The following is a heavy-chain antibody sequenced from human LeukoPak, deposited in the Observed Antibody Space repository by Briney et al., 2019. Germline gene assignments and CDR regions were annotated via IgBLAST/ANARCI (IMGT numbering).Heavy chain of an antibody. Sequence: GASVKVSCKASGGTFSSYAISWVRQAPGQGLEWMGRIIPILGIANYAQKFQGRVTITADKSTSTAYMELSSLRSEDTAVYYCARDPSLVGDRVDYWGQGTLVTVSS. CDR1: GGTFSSYA. CDR2: IIPILGIA. D-gene: IGHD3-10*01. J-gene: IGHJ4*02. V-gene: IGHV1-69*04. CDR3: ARDPSLVGDRVDY.